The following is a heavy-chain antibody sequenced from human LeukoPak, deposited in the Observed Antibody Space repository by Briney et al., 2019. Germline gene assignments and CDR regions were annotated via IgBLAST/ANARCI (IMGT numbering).Heavy chain of an antibody. CDR1: GFTFSSYA. J-gene: IGHJ2*01. CDR3: ARDTYGDYPNWYFDL. V-gene: IGHV3-30-3*01. Sequence: GGSLRLSCAASGFTFSSYAMHWVRQAPGKGLEWVAVISYDGSDKYYADSVKGRFTISRDNSKNTLYLQMNSLRAEDTAVYYCARDTYGDYPNWYFDLWGRGTLVTVSS. D-gene: IGHD4-17*01. CDR2: ISYDGSDK.